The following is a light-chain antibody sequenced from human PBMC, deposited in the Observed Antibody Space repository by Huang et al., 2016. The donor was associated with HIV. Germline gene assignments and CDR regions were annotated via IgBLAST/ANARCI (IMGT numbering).Light chain of an antibody. CDR1: QSVTGN. J-gene: IGKJ3*01. CDR2: GES. CDR3: QQYNNWPRT. Sequence: EIVMTQSPATLSVSPGERATLSCRASQSVTGNLAWYQQKPGQAPRLLSYGESTRATGNAARFNASGSGTEFTLTINSLQSEDFAVYYCQQYNNWPRTFGPGTKVDVK. V-gene: IGKV3-15*01.